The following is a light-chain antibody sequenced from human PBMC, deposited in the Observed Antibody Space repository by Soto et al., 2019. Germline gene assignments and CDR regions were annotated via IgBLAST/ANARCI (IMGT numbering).Light chain of an antibody. CDR1: QSIGSN. V-gene: IGKV3-15*01. CDR3: QQYDTWPLT. Sequence: EIVMTQSPATLSVSPGERATLSCRASQSIGSNLAWYLQKPGQAPTLLIYAASTRATGFPARFSDSGSGTEFTLSISTLQSEDFAIYYCQQYDTWPLTFGGGTKVEI. J-gene: IGKJ4*01. CDR2: AAS.